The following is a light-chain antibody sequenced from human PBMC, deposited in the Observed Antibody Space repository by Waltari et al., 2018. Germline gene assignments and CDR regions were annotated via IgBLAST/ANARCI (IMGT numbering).Light chain of an antibody. CDR3: QQSYSTPPYT. V-gene: IGKV1-39*01. CDR1: HTISNY. CDR2: AAS. Sequence: DIQMTQSPSSLSASVRDRVTITCRASHTISNYLNWYQQKPGKAPKLLIYAASSLQSWVPSRFSGSGSGTDFTLTISSLQPEDFATYYCQQSYSTPPYTFGQGTKLEIK. J-gene: IGKJ2*01.